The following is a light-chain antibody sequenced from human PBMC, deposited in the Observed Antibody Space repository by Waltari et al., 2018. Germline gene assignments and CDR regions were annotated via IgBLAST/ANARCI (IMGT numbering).Light chain of an antibody. CDR2: DAS. V-gene: IGKV3-20*01. J-gene: IGKJ1*01. Sequence: EIVLTQSPGSLSLSPGERATLSCRASQRVGRPLAWYQQKPGQAPRLLIYDASSRAPGIPDRFSGSGSETDFSLTISRLEPEDFAVYYCQKYGTLPATFGQGTKVEIK. CDR3: QKYGTLPAT. CDR1: QRVGRP.